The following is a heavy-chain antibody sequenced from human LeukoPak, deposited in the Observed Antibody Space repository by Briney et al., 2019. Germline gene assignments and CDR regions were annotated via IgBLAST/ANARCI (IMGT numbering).Heavy chain of an antibody. Sequence: SETLSLTCTVSGGSISSGDYYWSWIRQPPGKGLERIGYIYYSGSTYYNPSLKSRVTISVDTSKNQFSPKLSSVTAADTAVYYCARAPRGVTVVAPFDWFDPWGQGTLVTVSS. CDR3: ARAPRGVTVVAPFDWFDP. J-gene: IGHJ5*02. CDR1: GGSISSGDYY. CDR2: IYYSGST. D-gene: IGHD2-15*01. V-gene: IGHV4-30-4*01.